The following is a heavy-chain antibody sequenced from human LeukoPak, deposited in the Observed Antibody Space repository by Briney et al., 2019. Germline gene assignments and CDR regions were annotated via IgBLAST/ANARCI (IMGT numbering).Heavy chain of an antibody. V-gene: IGHV4-38-2*01. CDR1: GYSISSGHY. Sequence: SETLPLTCDVSGYSISSGHYWGWIRQPPGKGLEYIGSIHHSGSTYYNPSLKSRVTISVDTSKDQFSLKLSSVTAADTAVYYCARRYCSSTSCYLDYWGQGILVTVSS. D-gene: IGHD2-2*01. CDR3: ARRYCSSTSCYLDY. CDR2: IHHSGST. J-gene: IGHJ4*02.